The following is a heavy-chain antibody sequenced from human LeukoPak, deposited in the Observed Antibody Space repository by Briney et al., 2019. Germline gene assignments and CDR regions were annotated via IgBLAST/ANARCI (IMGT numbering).Heavy chain of an antibody. D-gene: IGHD4-11*01. V-gene: IGHV3-33*06. Sequence: GGSLTLSCVASQFRFPFSHYGMHWVRQAPGRGLEWVAVIWSDGTNQYYADSVKGRFTISRDNSQNTVYLQMNSLRVEDTAVYFCAEDAQRGFDYGNSLEYWGQGTLVTVSS. CDR3: AEDAQRGFDYGNSLEY. CDR2: IWSDGTNQ. J-gene: IGHJ4*02. CDR1: RFPFSHYG.